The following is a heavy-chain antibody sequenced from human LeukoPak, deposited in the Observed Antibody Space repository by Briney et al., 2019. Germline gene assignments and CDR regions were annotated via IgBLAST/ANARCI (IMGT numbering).Heavy chain of an antibody. J-gene: IGHJ4*02. CDR2: IYYSGST. Sequence: PSETLSLTCTVSGGSISSSSYYWGWIRQPPGKGLEWIGYIYYSGSTYYNPSLKSRVTISVDTSKNQFSLKLSSVTAADTAVYYCAKTQSSGWYYFDYWGQGTLVTVSS. D-gene: IGHD6-19*01. V-gene: IGHV4-31*03. CDR3: AKTQSSGWYYFDY. CDR1: GGSISSSSYY.